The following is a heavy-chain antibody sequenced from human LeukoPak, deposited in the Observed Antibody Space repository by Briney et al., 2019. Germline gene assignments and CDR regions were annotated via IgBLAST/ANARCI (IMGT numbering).Heavy chain of an antibody. CDR1: GFTFSSYA. CDR3: AKDGYYYDSSGYYEVGVSSD. V-gene: IGHV3-23*01. Sequence: GGSLTLSCAASGFTFSSYAMSRVRQAPGKGLEWVLAISGSGGSTYYADSVKGRFTISRDNSKNTLYLQMNSLRAEDTAVYYCAKDGYYYDSSGYYEVGVSSDWGQGTLVTASS. CDR2: ISGSGGST. J-gene: IGHJ4*02. D-gene: IGHD3-22*01.